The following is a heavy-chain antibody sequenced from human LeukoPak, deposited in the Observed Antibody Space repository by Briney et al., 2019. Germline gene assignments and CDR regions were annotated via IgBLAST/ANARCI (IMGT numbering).Heavy chain of an antibody. Sequence: LETLSLTCSVSGASVSAYFWSWIRQPPGKGLEWIGYIHSSGITKYNPSLKGRVTMSVDTSKNQFSLKVMSVTSADTAVYYCARDPARDYGYWGQGSLVTISS. CDR2: IHSSGIT. V-gene: IGHV4-59*02. J-gene: IGHJ4*02. CDR1: GASVSAYF. CDR3: ARDPARDYGY. D-gene: IGHD4-17*01.